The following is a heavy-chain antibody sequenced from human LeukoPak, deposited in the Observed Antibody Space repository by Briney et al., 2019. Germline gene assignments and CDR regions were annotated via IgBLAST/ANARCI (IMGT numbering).Heavy chain of an antibody. V-gene: IGHV3-9*01. D-gene: IGHD3-16*02. Sequence: PGRSLRLSCAASGFTFDDYAMHWVRQAPGKGLEWVSGISWNSGSIGYADSVKGRFTISRDNAKNSLYLQMNSLRAEDTAVYYCARDFHYDYVWGSYRYDAFDIWGQGTMVTVSS. CDR3: ARDFHYDYVWGSYRYDAFDI. J-gene: IGHJ3*02. CDR1: GFTFDDYA. CDR2: ISWNSGSI.